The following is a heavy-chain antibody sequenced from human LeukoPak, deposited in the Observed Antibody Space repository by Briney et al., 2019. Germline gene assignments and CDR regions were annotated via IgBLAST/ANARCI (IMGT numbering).Heavy chain of an antibody. CDR2: IWYDGSNK. Sequence: PGRSLRLSCAASGFTFSSYGMHWVRQAPGKGLEWVAVIWYDGSNKYYADSVKGRFTISRDNSKNTPYLQMNSLRAEDTAVYYCARDGGGYCSGGSCYFPAPFDYWGQGTLVTVSS. J-gene: IGHJ4*02. V-gene: IGHV3-33*01. CDR3: ARDGGGYCSGGSCYFPAPFDY. CDR1: GFTFSSYG. D-gene: IGHD2-15*01.